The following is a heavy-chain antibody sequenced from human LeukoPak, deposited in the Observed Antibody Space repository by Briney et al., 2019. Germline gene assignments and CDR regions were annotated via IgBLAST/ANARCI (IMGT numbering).Heavy chain of an antibody. CDR3: ARDYEIVLMVYDGPSNAFDI. CDR2: ISSSSSYI. V-gene: IGHV3-21*01. J-gene: IGHJ3*02. D-gene: IGHD2-8*01. Sequence: GGSLRLSCAASGFTFSSYSMNWVRQAPGKGLEWVSSISSSSSYIYYADSVKGRFTISKDNAKNSLYLQMNSLRAEDTAVYYCARDYEIVLMVYDGPSNAFDIWGQGTMVTVSS. CDR1: GFTFSSYS.